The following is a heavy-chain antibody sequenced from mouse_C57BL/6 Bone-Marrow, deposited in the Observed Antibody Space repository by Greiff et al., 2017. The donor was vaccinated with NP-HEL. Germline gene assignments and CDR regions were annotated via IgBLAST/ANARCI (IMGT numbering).Heavy chain of an antibody. V-gene: IGHV5-4*01. Sequence: EVQLVESGAGLVKPGGSLKLSCAASGYTFSSYAMPWVRQTPEKRLEWVGTIGDGGSYTDYTDKVKGRATMTRDNAKNNAYLQMSRLKSEDTAMYYCARAAHWGSFYFDFWGQGTTVTVSS. CDR1: GYTFSSYA. D-gene: IGHD4-1*01. CDR2: IGDGGSYT. J-gene: IGHJ2*01. CDR3: ARAAHWGSFYFDF.